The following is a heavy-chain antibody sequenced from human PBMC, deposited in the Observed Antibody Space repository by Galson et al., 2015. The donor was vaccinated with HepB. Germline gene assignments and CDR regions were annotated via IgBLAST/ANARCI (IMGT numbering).Heavy chain of an antibody. Sequence: AEVKKPGASVQVSCKASGYTFTSYGISWVRQAPGQGLEWMGIINPSGGSTSYAQKFQGRVTMTRDTSTSTVYMGLSSLRSEDTAMYYCARGVGGYWSGGSCYSVRYFDYWGQGTLVTVSS. V-gene: IGHV1-46*01. J-gene: IGHJ4*02. D-gene: IGHD2-15*01. CDR1: GYTFTSYG. CDR2: INPSGGST. CDR3: ARGVGGYWSGGSCYSVRYFDY.